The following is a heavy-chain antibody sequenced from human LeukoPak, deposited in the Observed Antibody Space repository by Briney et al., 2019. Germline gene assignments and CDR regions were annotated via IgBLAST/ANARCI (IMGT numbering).Heavy chain of an antibody. Sequence: GGSLRLSCAASGCTFSSYAMSWVRQAPGKGLECVSVISGSGSSADYADSVKGRFTISRDNSKNTLYLQMNSLRAEDTDVYYCASTLNYYGSSSYYNAVDYWGQGTLVTVSS. CDR3: ASTLNYYGSSSYYNAVDY. CDR1: GCTFSSYA. CDR2: ISGSGSSA. J-gene: IGHJ4*02. V-gene: IGHV3-23*01. D-gene: IGHD3-10*01.